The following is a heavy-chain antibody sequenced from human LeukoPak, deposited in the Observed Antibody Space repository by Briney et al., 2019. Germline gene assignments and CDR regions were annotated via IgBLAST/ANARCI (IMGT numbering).Heavy chain of an antibody. V-gene: IGHV3-21*04. J-gene: IGHJ4*02. CDR3: AKDGYFSCGGDCYHDY. CDR2: ISSSSSYI. CDR1: GFTFSSYS. D-gene: IGHD2-21*02. Sequence: GGSLRLSCAASGFTFSSYSMNWVRQAPGKGLEWVSSISSSSSYIYYADSVKGRFTISRDNAKNSLYLQMNSLRAEDTAVYYCAKDGYFSCGGDCYHDYWGQGTLVTVSS.